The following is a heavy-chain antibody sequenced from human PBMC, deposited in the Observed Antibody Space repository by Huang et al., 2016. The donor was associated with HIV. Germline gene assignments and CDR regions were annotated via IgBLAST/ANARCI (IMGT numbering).Heavy chain of an antibody. J-gene: IGHJ4*02. CDR2: IPKEGSTK. V-gene: IGHV3-30-3*01. CDR3: ARSEPSRYYFDY. Sequence: QVQLVESGGGVVQPGTSLRLSCAASGFTFSNYAMNGVRQAPGKGLEGVEVIPKEGSTKYYADSVKGRFTISRDNSKNTVYLQMNSLRAEDTAVYYCARSEPSRYYFDYWGQGTLVTVSS. CDR1: GFTFSNYA.